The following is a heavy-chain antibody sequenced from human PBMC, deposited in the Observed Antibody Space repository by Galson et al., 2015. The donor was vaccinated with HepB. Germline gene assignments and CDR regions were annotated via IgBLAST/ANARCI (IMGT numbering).Heavy chain of an antibody. CDR2: IYYSGST. J-gene: IGHJ4*02. D-gene: IGHD3-10*01. CDR3: ARQDVLLWFGDPWYYFDY. Sequence: LSLTCTVSGGSISSSSYYWGWIRQPPGKGLEWIGSIYYSGSTYYNPSLKSRVTISVDTSKNQFSLKLSSVTAADTAVYYCARQDVLLWFGDPWYYFDYWGQGTLVTVSS. V-gene: IGHV4-39*01. CDR1: GGSISSSSYY.